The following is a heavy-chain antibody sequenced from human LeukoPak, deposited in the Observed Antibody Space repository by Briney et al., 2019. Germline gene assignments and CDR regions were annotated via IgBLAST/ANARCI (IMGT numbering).Heavy chain of an antibody. J-gene: IGHJ4*02. CDR1: GGSISSYY. V-gene: IGHV4-59*01. CDR3: ARGVGATTISN. Sequence: PSETLSLTCTVSGGSISSYYWSWIRQPPGKGLEWIGYIYYSGSTDYNPSLKSRVTISVDTSKNQFSLKLSSVTAADTAVYYCARGVGATTISNWGQGTLVTVSS. CDR2: IYYSGST. D-gene: IGHD1-26*01.